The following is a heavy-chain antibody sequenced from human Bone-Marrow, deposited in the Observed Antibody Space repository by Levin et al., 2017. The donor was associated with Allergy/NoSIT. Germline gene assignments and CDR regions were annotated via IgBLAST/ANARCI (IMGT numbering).Heavy chain of an antibody. CDR1: GGSISSYY. D-gene: IGHD5-24*01. CDR2: IYYSGST. CDR3: ARVGQLRQGNNPFDY. Sequence: ASETLSLTCTVSGGSISSYYWSWIRQPPGKGLEWIGYIYYSGSTNYNPSLESRVTISVDTSKNQFTLKLNSVTAADTAVYYCARVGQLRQGNNPFDYWGQGTLVTVSS. V-gene: IGHV4-59*01. J-gene: IGHJ4*02.